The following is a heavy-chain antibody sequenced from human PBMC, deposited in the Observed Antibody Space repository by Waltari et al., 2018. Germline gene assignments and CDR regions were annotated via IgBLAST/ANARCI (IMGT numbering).Heavy chain of an antibody. J-gene: IGHJ6*03. CDR2: IYTSGST. CDR3: AREYSSSWYYYYYYMDV. V-gene: IGHV4-4*07. Sequence: QVQLQESGPGLVKPSETLSLTCTVSGCSISSYYWSWIRQPAGKGLEWIGRIYTSGSTNYNPSLKSRVTMSVDTSKNQFSLELSSVTAADTAVYYCAREYSSSWYYYYYYMDVWGKGTTVTVSS. D-gene: IGHD6-13*01. CDR1: GCSISSYY.